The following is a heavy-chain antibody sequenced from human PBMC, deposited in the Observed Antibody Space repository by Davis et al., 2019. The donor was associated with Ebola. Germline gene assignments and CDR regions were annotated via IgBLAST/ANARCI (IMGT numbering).Heavy chain of an antibody. Sequence: SETLSLTCTVSGGSISSYYWNWIRQSPGKGLEWIGYIYDSGSTYYSPSLKSRVTISLDTSKNQFSLNLTSVTAADTAVYYCARGDSYYDPSGYYAGPEAPDHWGQGTLVSVSS. J-gene: IGHJ4*02. CDR2: IYDSGST. D-gene: IGHD3-22*01. V-gene: IGHV4-59*12. CDR3: ARGDSYYDPSGYYAGPEAPDH. CDR1: GGSISSYY.